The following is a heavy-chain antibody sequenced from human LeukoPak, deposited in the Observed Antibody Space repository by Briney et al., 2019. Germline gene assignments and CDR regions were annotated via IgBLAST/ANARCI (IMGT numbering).Heavy chain of an antibody. Sequence: ASVKVSCKASGGSFSSKAISWVRQAPGQGLEWMGWINPNSGGTNYAQKFQGRVTMTRDTSTNTVYMELSSLRSEDTAVYYCARGGPPPPYGGNSAEYFQHWGQGTLVTVSS. CDR2: INPNSGGT. V-gene: IGHV1-2*02. D-gene: IGHD4-23*01. J-gene: IGHJ1*01. CDR1: GGSFSSKA. CDR3: ARGGPPPPYGGNSAEYFQH.